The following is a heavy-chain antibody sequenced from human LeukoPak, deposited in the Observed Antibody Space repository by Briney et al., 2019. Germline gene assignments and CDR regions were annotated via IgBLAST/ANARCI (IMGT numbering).Heavy chain of an antibody. CDR1: GGSISSGSYC. V-gene: IGHV4-61*02. D-gene: IGHD6-13*01. J-gene: IGHJ5*02. CDR2: IYTSGST. CDR3: ARDIAAAENNWFDP. Sequence: SETLSLTCTVSGGSISSGSYCWSWIRQPAGKGLEWIGRIYTSGSTNYNPSLKSRVTISVDTSKNQFSLKLSSVTAADTAVYYCARDIAAAENNWFDPWGQGTLVTVSS.